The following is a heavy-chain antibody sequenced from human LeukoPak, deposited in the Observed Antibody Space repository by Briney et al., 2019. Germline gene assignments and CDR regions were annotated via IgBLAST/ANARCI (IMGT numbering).Heavy chain of an antibody. CDR2: IIPIFGTA. J-gene: IGHJ6*02. Sequence: SVKVSCKASGGTFSSYAISWVRQAPGQGLEWMGGIIPIFGTANYAQKFQGRVTITADESTSTAYMELSSLRSEDTAVYYCARDRDGDYKSYYYYYGMDVWGQGTRSPSP. CDR1: GGTFSSYA. V-gene: IGHV1-69*13. D-gene: IGHD4-17*01. CDR3: ARDRDGDYKSYYYYYGMDV.